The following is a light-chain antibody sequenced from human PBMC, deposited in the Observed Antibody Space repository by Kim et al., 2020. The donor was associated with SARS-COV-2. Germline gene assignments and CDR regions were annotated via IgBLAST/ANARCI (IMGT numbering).Light chain of an antibody. CDR3: NSRDNSGDRWV. J-gene: IGLJ3*02. Sequence: SSELTQDPAVSVALGQTVSITCQGDSIRSYFASWYQQKPGQAPILVLYPETNRPSGIPDRFSGSVSGNMSSLTITGAQAEDEADYYCNSRDNSGDRWVFGGGTQLTDL. CDR1: SIRSYF. CDR2: PET. V-gene: IGLV3-19*01.